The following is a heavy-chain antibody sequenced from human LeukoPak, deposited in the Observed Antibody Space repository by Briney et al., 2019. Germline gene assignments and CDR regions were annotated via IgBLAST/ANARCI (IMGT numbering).Heavy chain of an antibody. V-gene: IGHV1-18*01. CDR3: ARDPSGWFSNYYYMDV. D-gene: IGHD6-19*01. Sequence: GASVKVSCKASGYTFTSYGISWVRQAPGQGLEWMGWISAYNGNTNYAQKLQGRVTMTTDTSTSTAYMELRSLRSDDTAVYYCARDPSGWFSNYYYMDVWGKGTTVTVSS. CDR1: GYTFTSYG. CDR2: ISAYNGNT. J-gene: IGHJ6*03.